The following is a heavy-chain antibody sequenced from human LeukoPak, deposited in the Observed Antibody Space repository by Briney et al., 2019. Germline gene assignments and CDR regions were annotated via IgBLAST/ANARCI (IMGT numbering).Heavy chain of an antibody. CDR3: ARDGEMATIEGAGAFDI. Sequence: SETLPLTCSVSGDSISYFYWGWIRQPPGKGLEWIGSIYYSGSTYYNPSLKSRVTISVDTSKNQFSLKLSSVTAADTAVYYCARDGEMATIEGAGAFDIWGQGTMVTVSS. CDR2: IYYSGST. J-gene: IGHJ3*02. D-gene: IGHD5-24*01. CDR1: GDSISYFY. V-gene: IGHV4-39*07.